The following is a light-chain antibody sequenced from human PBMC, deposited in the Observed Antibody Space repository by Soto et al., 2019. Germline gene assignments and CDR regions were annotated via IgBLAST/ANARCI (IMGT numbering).Light chain of an antibody. CDR2: DAS. CDR3: QQRSNWMIT. V-gene: IGKV3-11*01. J-gene: IGKJ5*01. CDR1: QSISRY. Sequence: EIVLTQSPATLSLSPGERATLSCRASQSISRYLAWYQQKPGQAPRLLIYDASTRATGISARFSGSGSGKDFTLTISSLEPEDFAVYYCQQRSNWMITFGQGTRLEIK.